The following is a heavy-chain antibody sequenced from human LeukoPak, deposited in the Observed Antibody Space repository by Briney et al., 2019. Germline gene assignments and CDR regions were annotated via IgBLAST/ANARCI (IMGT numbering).Heavy chain of an antibody. J-gene: IGHJ6*02. CDR1: GFTFSSYS. Sequence: GGSLRLSCAASGFTFSSYSMNWVRQAPGKGLEWVSSISSSSSYIYHADSVKGRFTISRDNAKNSLYLQMNSLRAEDTAVYYCARDFGYCSSTSCYDYYGMDVWGQGTTVTVSS. V-gene: IGHV3-21*01. CDR2: ISSSSSYI. D-gene: IGHD2-2*01. CDR3: ARDFGYCSSTSCYDYYGMDV.